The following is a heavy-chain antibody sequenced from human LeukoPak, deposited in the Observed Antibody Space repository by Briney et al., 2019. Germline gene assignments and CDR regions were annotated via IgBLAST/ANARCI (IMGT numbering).Heavy chain of an antibody. CDR2: IKQDGSDG. Sequence: GGSLRLSCAASGFNFRGYWMTWVRQAPGKGLQWVASIKQDGSDGYHVDSVKGRFIISRDNAKNSLYLQMNNLRGEDTAVYYCAKNIAAPGRVDYQYYAMDEWGQGTTVTVS. CDR3: AKNIAAPGRVDYQYYAMDE. D-gene: IGHD6-25*01. CDR1: GFNFRGYW. J-gene: IGHJ6*02. V-gene: IGHV3-7*01.